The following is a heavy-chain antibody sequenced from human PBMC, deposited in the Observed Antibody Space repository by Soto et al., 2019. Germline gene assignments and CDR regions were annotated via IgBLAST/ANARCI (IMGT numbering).Heavy chain of an antibody. Sequence: QVQLVESGVGVVQPVMSLRLSCAASGFTFSNYAMHWFRQAQGKELEWVAVISYDGRSKYYADSVKGRFTISRDNSKNTRYLQMNSMGAEDTAVYYCARDVNYGDYFSYAFDIWGQGTMVTVSS. D-gene: IGHD4-17*01. CDR1: GFTFSNYA. J-gene: IGHJ3*02. CDR2: ISYDGRSK. CDR3: ARDVNYGDYFSYAFDI. V-gene: IGHV3-30*04.